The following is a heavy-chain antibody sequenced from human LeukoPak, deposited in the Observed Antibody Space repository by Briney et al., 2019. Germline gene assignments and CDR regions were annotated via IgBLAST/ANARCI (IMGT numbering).Heavy chain of an antibody. Sequence: ASVKVSCKASGYTFTGYYMHWVRQAPGQGLEWMGWINPNSGGTNYAQKFQGRVTMTRDTSISTAYMELSRLRSDDTAVYYCARVLYYDSSGYYYSFDYWGQGTLVTVSS. V-gene: IGHV1-2*02. CDR1: GYTFTGYY. CDR3: ARVLYYDSSGYYYSFDY. J-gene: IGHJ4*02. CDR2: INPNSGGT. D-gene: IGHD3-22*01.